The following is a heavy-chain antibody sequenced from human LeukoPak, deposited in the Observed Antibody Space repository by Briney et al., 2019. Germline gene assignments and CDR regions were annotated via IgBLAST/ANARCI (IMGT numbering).Heavy chain of an antibody. Sequence: SETLSLTCAVSGYSISSGYYWGWIRQPPGQGLEWIGSIYHSGSTYYNPSLKSRVTISVDTSKNQFSLKLSSVTAADTAVYYCAIDYGDHGGWGQGTLVTVSS. CDR1: GYSISSGYY. V-gene: IGHV4-38-2*02. CDR2: IYHSGST. D-gene: IGHD4-17*01. CDR3: AIDYGDHGG. J-gene: IGHJ4*02.